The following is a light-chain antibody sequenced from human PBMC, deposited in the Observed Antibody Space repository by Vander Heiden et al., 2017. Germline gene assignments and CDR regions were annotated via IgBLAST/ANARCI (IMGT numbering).Light chain of an antibody. Sequence: ETVRPQSPGTLSVSPGERATLVCRASQSVSSKIAWYQQKPGQAPRLLIYGASTRATGIPARFSDSGSGTELTLTISSLKSKDIAVYSSQQYNNCPPTLGEGTKVEIK. CDR2: GAS. J-gene: IGKJ2*01. CDR3: QQYNNCPPT. V-gene: IGKV3-15*01. CDR1: QSVSSK.